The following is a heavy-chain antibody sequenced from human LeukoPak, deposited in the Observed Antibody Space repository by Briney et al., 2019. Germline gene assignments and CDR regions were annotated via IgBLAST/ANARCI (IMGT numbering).Heavy chain of an antibody. J-gene: IGHJ6*02. Sequence: SETLSLTCAVYGGSFSGYYWSWIRQPPGEGLEWIGEINHSGSTNYNPSLKSRVTISVDTSENQFSLKLSSVTAADTAVYYCARSVVPAEDYYYGMDVWGQGTTVTVSS. D-gene: IGHD2-2*01. CDR3: ARSVVPAEDYYYGMDV. V-gene: IGHV4-34*01. CDR1: GGSFSGYY. CDR2: INHSGST.